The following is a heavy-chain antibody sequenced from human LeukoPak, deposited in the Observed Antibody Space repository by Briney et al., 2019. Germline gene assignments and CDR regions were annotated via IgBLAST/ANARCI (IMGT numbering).Heavy chain of an antibody. Sequence: GGSLRLSCAASGFTFSDYYMSWIRQAPGKGLEWVSYISSSGSTIYYADSVKGRFTISRDNAKNSLYLPMNSLRAEDTAVYYCARVTAYCSSTSCAPVDFDYWGQGTLVTVSS. V-gene: IGHV3-11*04. D-gene: IGHD2-2*01. CDR3: ARVTAYCSSTSCAPVDFDY. CDR2: ISSSGSTI. CDR1: GFTFSDYY. J-gene: IGHJ4*02.